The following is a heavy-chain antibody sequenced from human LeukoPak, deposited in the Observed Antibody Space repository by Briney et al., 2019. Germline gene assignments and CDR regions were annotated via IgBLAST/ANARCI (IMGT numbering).Heavy chain of an antibody. D-gene: IGHD3-22*01. CDR3: ARMGLSGYYPRDNWFDP. J-gene: IGHJ5*02. V-gene: IGHV4-34*01. Sequence: PGGSLRLSCAASGFTFSSYAMSWVRQPPGKGLEWIGEINHSGSTNYNPSLKSRVTISVDTSKNQFSLKLSSVTAADTAVYYCARMGLSGYYPRDNWFDPWGQGTLVTVSS. CDR1: GFTFSSYA. CDR2: INHSGST.